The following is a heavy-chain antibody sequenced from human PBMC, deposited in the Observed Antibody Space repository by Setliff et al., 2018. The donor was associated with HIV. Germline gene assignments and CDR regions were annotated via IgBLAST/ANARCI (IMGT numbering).Heavy chain of an antibody. J-gene: IGHJ4*02. CDR1: GVSMTNNY. D-gene: IGHD7-27*01. CDR3: ARHHTGWGSPLTH. Sequence: SETLSLTCSVSGVSMTNNYWTWIRRSPGKGLEWIGYVHYSGNTRYNPSLKSRVTISVDTSISTAYLEWSALKSSDTAMYYCARHHTGWGSPLTHWGRGTLVTVSS. V-gene: IGHV4-59*08. CDR2: VHYSGNT.